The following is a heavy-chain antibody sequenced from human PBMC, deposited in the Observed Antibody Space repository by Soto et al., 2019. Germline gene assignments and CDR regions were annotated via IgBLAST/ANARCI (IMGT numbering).Heavy chain of an antibody. Sequence: GGSLRLSCAASGFTFSSYAMHWVRQAPGKGLEWVAVISYDGSNKYYADSVKGRFTISRDNSKNTLYLQMNSLRAEDAAVYYCARDRIAAADYYYYYGMDVWGQGTTVTVSS. D-gene: IGHD6-13*01. J-gene: IGHJ6*02. CDR1: GFTFSSYA. CDR3: ARDRIAAADYYYYYGMDV. V-gene: IGHV3-30-3*01. CDR2: ISYDGSNK.